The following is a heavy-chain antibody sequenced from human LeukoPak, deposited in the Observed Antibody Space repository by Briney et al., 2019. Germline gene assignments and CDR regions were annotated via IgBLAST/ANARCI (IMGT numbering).Heavy chain of an antibody. J-gene: IGHJ4*02. V-gene: IGHV3-64*01. CDR1: GFTFSSYA. D-gene: IGHD4-11*01. CDR3: ARGPPATVTKRYYFDY. CDR2: ISSNGGST. Sequence: GGSLRLSCAASGFTFSSYAMHWVRQAPGKGLEYVSAISSNGGSTYYANSVKGRFTISRDNSKNTPYLQMGSLRAEDMAVYYCARGPPATVTKRYYFDYWGQGTLVTVSS.